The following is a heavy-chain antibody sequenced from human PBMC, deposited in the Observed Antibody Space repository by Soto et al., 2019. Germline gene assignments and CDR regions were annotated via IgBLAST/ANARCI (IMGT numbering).Heavy chain of an antibody. J-gene: IGHJ4*02. CDR2: VSKGDYT. CDR3: AREDSIIILAGSDF. Sequence: LRLSCAVYGFPFNNYGINWVRQAPGKGLEWVSTVSKGDYTYYSDLVKGRFTISRDNAKNTVSLQMNTLRAEDTAVYFCAREDSIIILAGSDFCGQVTPVPVSS. CDR1: GFPFNNYG. D-gene: IGHD2-2*01. V-gene: IGHV3-21*04.